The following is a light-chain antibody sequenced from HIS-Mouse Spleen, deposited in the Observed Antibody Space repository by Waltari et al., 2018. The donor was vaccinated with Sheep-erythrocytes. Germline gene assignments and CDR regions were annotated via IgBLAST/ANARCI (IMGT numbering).Light chain of an antibody. V-gene: IGLV2-11*01. CDR2: DVS. CDR1: SPHWSRSTE. Sequence: HSALTQPRSLSGSPGPSITTPFTGPSPHWSRSTEVSWYQQHPGKAPKLMIYDVSKRPSGVPDRFSGSKSGNTASLTISGLQAEDEADYYCCSYAGSYNHVFATGTKVTVL. CDR3: CSYAGSYNHV. J-gene: IGLJ1*01.